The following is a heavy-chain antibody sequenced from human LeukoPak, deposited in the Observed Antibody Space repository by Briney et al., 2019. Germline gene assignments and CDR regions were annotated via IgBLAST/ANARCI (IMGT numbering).Heavy chain of an antibody. J-gene: IGHJ4*02. Sequence: SETLSLTCAVYGGSFSGYYWSWIRQPAGKGLEWIGRIYTSGSTNYNPSLKSRVTMSVDTSKNQFSLKLSSVTAADTAVYYCAKIYCSSTSCYDFQFDYWGQGTLVTVSS. CDR3: AKIYCSSTSCYDFQFDY. D-gene: IGHD2-2*01. CDR1: GGSFSGYY. V-gene: IGHV4-59*10. CDR2: IYTSGST.